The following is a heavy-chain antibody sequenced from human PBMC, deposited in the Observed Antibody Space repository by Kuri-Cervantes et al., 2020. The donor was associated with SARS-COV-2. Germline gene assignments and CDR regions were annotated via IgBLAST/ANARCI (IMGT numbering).Heavy chain of an antibody. Sequence: GGSLRLSCAASGFTFSSYSMNWVRQAPGKGLVWVSRINPDGSYTNNADSVKGRFTLSRDNAKNMLFLQMNSLRAEDTAVNYCVRDGDHWNFDYWGQGTLVTVSS. D-gene: IGHD1-1*01. CDR3: VRDGDHWNFDY. J-gene: IGHJ4*02. CDR2: INPDGSYT. CDR1: GFTFSSYS. V-gene: IGHV3-74*01.